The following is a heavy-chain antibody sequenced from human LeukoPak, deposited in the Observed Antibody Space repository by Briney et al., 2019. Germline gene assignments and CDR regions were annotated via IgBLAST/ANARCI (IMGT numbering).Heavy chain of an antibody. Sequence: PETLSLTCTVSGGSISSYYWSWIRQPPGKGLEWIGYIYYSGSTNYNPSLKSRVTISVDTSKNQFSLKLTSVTAADTAVYYCARDRDGNNWFDPWGQGTLVTVSS. CDR1: GGSISSYY. V-gene: IGHV4-59*01. D-gene: IGHD5-24*01. CDR2: IYYSGST. J-gene: IGHJ5*02. CDR3: ARDRDGNNWFDP.